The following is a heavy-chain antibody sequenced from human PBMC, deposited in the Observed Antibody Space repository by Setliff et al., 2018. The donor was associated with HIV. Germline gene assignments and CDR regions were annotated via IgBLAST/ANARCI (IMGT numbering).Heavy chain of an antibody. CDR1: GGSISSGSFY. CDR3: ARDSTGDRAFDF. J-gene: IGHJ3*01. V-gene: IGHV4-61*02. CDR2: IYTSGSS. Sequence: PSETLSLTCTVSGGSISSGSFYWSWIRQPAGKGLEWIGRIYTSGSSNYNPSLRSRVTMSVDTSKNQFSLKLSSVTAADTAVYYCARDSTGDRAFDFWGQGTMVTVSS. D-gene: IGHD7-27*01.